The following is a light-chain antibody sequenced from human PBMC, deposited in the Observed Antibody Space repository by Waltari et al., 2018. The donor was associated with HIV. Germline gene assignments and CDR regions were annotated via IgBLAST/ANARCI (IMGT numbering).Light chain of an antibody. CDR3: MQTQQPPYT. J-gene: IGKJ2*01. CDR2: EVS. V-gene: IGKV2D-29*01. CDR1: QTLLHSDGKNY. Sequence: DVVMTQTPLPLPVIPGQPASISCKSSQTLLHSDGKNYLYWYLQKSGQPPQLLIYEVSNRFSGVPARFSGSGSGADFTLKVSRVEPEDVGIYYCMQTQQPPYTFGQGTNREIK.